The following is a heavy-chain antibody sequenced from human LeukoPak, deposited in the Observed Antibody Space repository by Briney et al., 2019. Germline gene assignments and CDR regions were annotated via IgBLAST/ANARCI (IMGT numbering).Heavy chain of an antibody. CDR1: GFTFSSYG. J-gene: IGHJ5*02. V-gene: IGHV3-30*02. D-gene: IGHD3-9*01. CDR2: IRYDGSNK. CDR3: ANRGYDILTGRTGWSDP. Sequence: GGSLRLSCAASGFTFSSYGMHWVRQAPGKGLEWVAFIRYDGSNKYYADSVKGRFTISRDNSKNTLYLQMNSLRAEDTAVYYCANRGYDILTGRTGWSDPWGQRTLVTVSS.